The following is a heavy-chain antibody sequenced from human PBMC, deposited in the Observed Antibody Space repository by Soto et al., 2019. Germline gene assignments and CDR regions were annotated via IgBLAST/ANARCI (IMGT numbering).Heavy chain of an antibody. CDR1: GFSLSTRHVG. J-gene: IGHJ4*02. Sequence: SGPTLVNPTQTLTLTCTFSGFSLSTRHVGVGWIRQPPGKALEWLAHVYWNDAKYYSLSLKTRLTITKDTSKNQVVLTMTNMDPVDTATYFCAHLNTRGYYLDYWGQGALVTVSS. V-gene: IGHV2-5*01. CDR2: VYWNDAK. CDR3: AHLNTRGYYLDY.